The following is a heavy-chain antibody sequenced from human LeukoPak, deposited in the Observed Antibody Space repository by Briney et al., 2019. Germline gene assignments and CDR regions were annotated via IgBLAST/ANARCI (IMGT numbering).Heavy chain of an antibody. CDR2: IIPIFGTA. CDR3: AGCSSTSCYIGGASDI. D-gene: IGHD2-2*02. CDR1: GGTFSSYA. Sequence: ASVKVSCKASGGTFSSYAISWVRQAPGQGLEWMGGIIPIFGTANYAQKFQGRVTITTDESTSTAYMELSSLRSEDTAVYYCAGCSSTSCYIGGASDIWGQGTMVTVSS. V-gene: IGHV1-69*05. J-gene: IGHJ3*02.